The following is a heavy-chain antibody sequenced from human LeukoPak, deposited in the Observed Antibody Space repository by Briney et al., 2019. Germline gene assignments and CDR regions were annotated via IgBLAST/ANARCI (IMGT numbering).Heavy chain of an antibody. CDR1: GGSIDRFY. CDR3: SRSSGAFDY. J-gene: IGHJ4*02. Sequence: SETLSLTCTVSGGSIDRFYWNWIRQPPGRGLEWIGHIYHSGITNSNPSLKSRVTMSVDTSKNPFSLWLRSVPAAHAAVYYCSRSSGAFDYWGRG. V-gene: IGHV4-59*01. CDR2: IYHSGIT.